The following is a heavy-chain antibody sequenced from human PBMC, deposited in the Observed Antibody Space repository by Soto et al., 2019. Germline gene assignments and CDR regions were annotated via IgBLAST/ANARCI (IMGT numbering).Heavy chain of an antibody. CDR3: AREFSVNYYYKYDIDV. CDR1: GDCVTSINFY. CDR2: INYNGNT. J-gene: IGHJ6*02. V-gene: IGHV4-61*01. Sequence: QVQLQESGPGMVKPSETLSLTCTVSGDCVTSINFYWSWIRQSPGKSLEWIGFINYNGNTNYNPSLRSRVTISLNTPKNQFTLTLRYVTAADTARYHCAREFSVNYYYKYDIDVWGQGTAVTVSS.